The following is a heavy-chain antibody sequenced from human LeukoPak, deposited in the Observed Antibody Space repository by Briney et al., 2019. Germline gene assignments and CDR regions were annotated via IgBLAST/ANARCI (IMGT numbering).Heavy chain of an antibody. CDR1: GFTFSSYA. Sequence: GGSLRLSCAASGFTFSSYAMSWVRQAPGKGLEWVSAISGSGGSTCYADSVKGRFTISRDNSKNTLYLQMNSLRAEDTAVYYCALAGSGSYYHYWGQGTLVTVSS. J-gene: IGHJ4*02. D-gene: IGHD3-10*01. V-gene: IGHV3-23*01. CDR2: ISGSGGST. CDR3: ALAGSGSYYHY.